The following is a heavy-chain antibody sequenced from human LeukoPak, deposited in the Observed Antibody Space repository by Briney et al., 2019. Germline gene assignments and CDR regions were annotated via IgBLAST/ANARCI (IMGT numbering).Heavy chain of an antibody. CDR1: GGSFSSYY. Sequence: PSETLSLTCTVSGGSFSSYYWSWIRQPPGKGLEWIGYIYYSGHTNYIPSLKSRVTISVDTSKNQFSLNLSSVTAADTAVYYCARVVVAPYYYYYYYMDVWGKGTTVTVSS. CDR3: ARVVVAPYYYYYYYMDV. CDR2: IYYSGHT. V-gene: IGHV4-59*01. D-gene: IGHD2-15*01. J-gene: IGHJ6*03.